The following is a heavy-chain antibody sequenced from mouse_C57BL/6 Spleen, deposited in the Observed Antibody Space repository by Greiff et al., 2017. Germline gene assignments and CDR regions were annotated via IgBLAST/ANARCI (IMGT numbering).Heavy chain of an antibody. CDR3: ARNYYDYDDYYFDY. D-gene: IGHD2-4*01. CDR2: INPSSGYT. V-gene: IGHV1-4*01. Sequence: VKLVESGAELARPGASVKMSCKASGYTFTSYTMHWVKQRPGQGLEWIGYINPSSGYTKYNQKFKDKATLTAAKSSSTAYMQLSSLTSEDSAVYYCARNYYDYDDYYFDYWGQGTTLTVSS. J-gene: IGHJ2*01. CDR1: GYTFTSYT.